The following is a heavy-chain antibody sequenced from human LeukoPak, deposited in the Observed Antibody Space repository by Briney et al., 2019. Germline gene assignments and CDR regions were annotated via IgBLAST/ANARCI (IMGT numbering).Heavy chain of an antibody. CDR1: GGTFSSYA. Sequence: SVKVSCKASGGTFSSYAISWVRQAPGQGLEWMGRIIPIFGTANYAQKFQGRVTITTDESTSTAYMELSSLRSEDTAVYYCARGTAMDLYYYYMDVWGKGTTVTVSS. J-gene: IGHJ6*03. CDR3: ARGTAMDLYYYYMDV. D-gene: IGHD5-18*01. CDR2: IIPIFGTA. V-gene: IGHV1-69*05.